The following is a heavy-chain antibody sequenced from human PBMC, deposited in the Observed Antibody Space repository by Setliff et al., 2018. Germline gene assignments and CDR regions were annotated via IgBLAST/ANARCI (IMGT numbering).Heavy chain of an antibody. D-gene: IGHD3-10*01. J-gene: IGHJ4*02. CDR2: IHQDGSER. V-gene: IGHV3-7*01. Sequence: GGSLRLSCAASGFTFGSYWMTWVRQAPEKGLEWVANIHQDGSERHYVDSVKGRFTIARDNAKNSLFLQMNILEVEDTAVYYCVRDWASGDDHWGRGTLVTVSS. CDR3: VRDWASGDDH. CDR1: GFTFGSYW.